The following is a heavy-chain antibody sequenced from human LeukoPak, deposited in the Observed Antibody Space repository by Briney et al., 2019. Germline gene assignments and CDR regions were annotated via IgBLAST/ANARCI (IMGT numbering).Heavy chain of an antibody. Sequence: PGGSLRLSCAASGFTVSSNYMSWVRQAPGKGLEWVSVIYSGGSTYYADSVKGRFTISRDNSKNTLNLQMNSLRAEDAAVYYCASGSSSWYLGDFDYWGQGTLVTVSS. V-gene: IGHV3-66*01. CDR3: ASGSSSWYLGDFDY. CDR2: IYSGGST. CDR1: GFTVSSNY. J-gene: IGHJ4*02. D-gene: IGHD6-13*01.